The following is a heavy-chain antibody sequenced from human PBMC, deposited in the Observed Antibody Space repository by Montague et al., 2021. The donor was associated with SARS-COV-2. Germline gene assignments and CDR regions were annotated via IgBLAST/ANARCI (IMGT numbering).Heavy chain of an antibody. CDR2: IYYSGST. CDR1: GGSISPYY. D-gene: IGHD6-13*01. J-gene: IGHJ4*02. CDR3: ARGIWYAN. Sequence: SETLSLTCTVAGGSISPYYWNWIRQSPGKGLEWIGDIYYSGSTTYNPSPESRVTISVDTSKNQFSRRLSSVTAADTAVYYCARGIWYANWGQGILVTVSS. V-gene: IGHV4-59*01.